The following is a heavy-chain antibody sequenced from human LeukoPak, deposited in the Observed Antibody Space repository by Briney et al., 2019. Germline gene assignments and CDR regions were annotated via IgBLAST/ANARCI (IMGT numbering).Heavy chain of an antibody. J-gene: IGHJ4*02. CDR3: ARDYSGSWERYFDY. CDR2: IYYSGST. V-gene: IGHV4-59*01. Sequence: PSETLSLTCTVSGGSISSYYWSWIRQPPGKGLEWIGYIYYSGSTNYNPSLKSRVTISVDTSKNQFSLKLSSVTAADTAVYYCARDYSGSWERYFDYWGQGTLVTVSS. D-gene: IGHD1-26*01. CDR1: GGSISSYY.